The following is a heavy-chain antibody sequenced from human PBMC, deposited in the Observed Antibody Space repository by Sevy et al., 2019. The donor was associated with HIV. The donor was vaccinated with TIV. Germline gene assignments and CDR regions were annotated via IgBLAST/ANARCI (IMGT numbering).Heavy chain of an antibody. Sequence: GGSLRLSCAASGFTFSSYAMHWVRQAPGKGLEWVAVISYDGSNKYYADSVKGRFTISRDNSKNTLYLQMNSLRAEDTAVYYCARDLAEWQLGCHYFDYWGQGTLVTVSS. J-gene: IGHJ4*02. D-gene: IGHD7-27*01. CDR3: ARDLAEWQLGCHYFDY. CDR2: ISYDGSNK. V-gene: IGHV3-30-3*01. CDR1: GFTFSSYA.